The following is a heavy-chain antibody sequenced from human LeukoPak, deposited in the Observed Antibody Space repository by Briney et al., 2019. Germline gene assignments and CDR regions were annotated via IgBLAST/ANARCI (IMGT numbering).Heavy chain of an antibody. J-gene: IGHJ3*02. D-gene: IGHD6-6*01. CDR2: IYHSGST. CDR3: ARTSIAARRANAFDI. CDR1: GGSISSGGYP. V-gene: IGHV4-30-2*01. Sequence: SQTLSLTCAVSGGSISSGGYPGGWIRNPQGKGLEGIGYIYHSGSTYYNPSLKSRVTISVDRSKNQFSLKLSSVTAADTAVYYCARTSIAARRANAFDIWGQGTMVTVSS.